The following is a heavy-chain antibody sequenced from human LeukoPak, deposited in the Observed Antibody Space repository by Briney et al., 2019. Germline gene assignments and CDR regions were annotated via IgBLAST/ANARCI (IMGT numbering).Heavy chain of an antibody. V-gene: IGHV5-51*01. D-gene: IGHD2-2*01. Sequence: GESLKISCKGSGYSFPTYWIGWVRQMPGKGLEWMGIIYAGDSDTRYSPSFQGQVTISVDKSISTAYLQWSSLQASDTAMYYCARAIGTSQFYFYYGMDVWGQGTTVTVSS. J-gene: IGHJ6*02. CDR2: IYAGDSDT. CDR1: GYSFPTYW. CDR3: ARAIGTSQFYFYYGMDV.